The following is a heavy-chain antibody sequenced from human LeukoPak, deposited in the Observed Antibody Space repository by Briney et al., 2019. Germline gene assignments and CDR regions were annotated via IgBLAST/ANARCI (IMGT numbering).Heavy chain of an antibody. V-gene: IGHV3-21*01. CDR3: ARASAAGTYLIGSFDP. J-gene: IGHJ5*02. Sequence: WGSLRLSCAASGFTFSSYSMNWVRQAPGKGLEWGSSISGSSSYIYYADSVKGRFTISRDNAKNSLYLQMHSLRAEDTALYYCARASAAGTYLIGSFDPWGQGTLVTVSS. D-gene: IGHD6-13*01. CDR2: ISGSSSYI. CDR1: GFTFSSYS.